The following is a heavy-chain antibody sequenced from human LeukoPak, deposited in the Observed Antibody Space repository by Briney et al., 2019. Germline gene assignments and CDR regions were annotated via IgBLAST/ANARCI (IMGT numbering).Heavy chain of an antibody. V-gene: IGHV1-2*06. J-gene: IGHJ4*02. CDR2: INPNSGGT. CDR3: AREPYRDGSSIGGFDY. Sequence: GASVKVSCKASGYTFTVYYMHWVRQAPGQGLEWMGRINPNSGGTNYAQKFQGRVTMARDTSISTAYMELSRLRSDDTPVYYCAREPYRDGSSIGGFDYWGQGTLVTVSS. CDR1: GYTFTVYY. D-gene: IGHD5-24*01.